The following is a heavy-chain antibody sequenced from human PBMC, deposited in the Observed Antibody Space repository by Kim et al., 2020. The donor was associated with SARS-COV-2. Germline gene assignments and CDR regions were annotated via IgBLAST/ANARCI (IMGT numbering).Heavy chain of an antibody. CDR3: ARVRSVPLFDYGDPYDAFDI. CDR1: GGSISSSSYY. Sequence: SETLSLICTVSGGSISSSSYYWGWIRQPPGKGLEWIGSIYYSGSTYYNPSLKSRVTISVDTSKNQFSLKLSSVTAADTAVYYCARVRSVPLFDYGDPYDAFDIWGQGTMVTVSS. J-gene: IGHJ3*02. V-gene: IGHV4-39*07. CDR2: IYYSGST. D-gene: IGHD4-17*01.